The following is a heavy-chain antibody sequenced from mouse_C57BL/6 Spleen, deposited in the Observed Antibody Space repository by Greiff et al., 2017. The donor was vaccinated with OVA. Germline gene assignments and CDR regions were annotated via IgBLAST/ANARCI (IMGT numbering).Heavy chain of an antibody. CDR2: IDPETGGT. CDR3: TRFDYERQGDY. CDR1: GYTFTDYE. Sequence: QVQLQQSGAELVRPGASVTLSCKASGYTFTDYEMHWVKQTPVHGLEWIGAIDPETGGTAYNQKFKGKAILTADKSSSTAYMELRSLTSEDSAVYYCTRFDYERQGDYWGQGTTLTVSS. J-gene: IGHJ2*01. V-gene: IGHV1-15*01. D-gene: IGHD2-4*01.